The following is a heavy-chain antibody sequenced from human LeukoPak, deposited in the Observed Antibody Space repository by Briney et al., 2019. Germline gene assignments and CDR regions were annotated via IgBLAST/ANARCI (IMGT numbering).Heavy chain of an antibody. Sequence: SETLSLTCAVYGGSFSDYYWSWIRQPPGKGLEWIGEINHSGSTNYNPSLKSRVTISVDTSKNQFSLKLSSVTAADTAVYYCARGRGYCSSTSCYAYFDYWGQGTLVTVSS. CDR2: INHSGST. J-gene: IGHJ4*02. V-gene: IGHV4-34*01. CDR3: ARGRGYCSSTSCYAYFDY. D-gene: IGHD2-2*01. CDR1: GGSFSDYY.